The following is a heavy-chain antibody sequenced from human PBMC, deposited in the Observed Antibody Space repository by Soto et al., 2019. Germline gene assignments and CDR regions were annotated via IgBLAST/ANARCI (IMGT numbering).Heavy chain of an antibody. V-gene: IGHV3-23*01. CDR1: GFNFRPYA. D-gene: IGHD1-7*01. CDR3: AKDPNGNYVGGFDM. CDR2: ISSSGDRT. J-gene: IGHJ3*02. Sequence: PGGSLRLSCVGSGFNFRPYAMSWVRQAPGKGLDWVSGISSSGDRTYYADSVKGRFTISRGNSKNLLILEMYSLRSDDTALYYCAKDPNGNYVGGFDMRGPGTMVTVSS.